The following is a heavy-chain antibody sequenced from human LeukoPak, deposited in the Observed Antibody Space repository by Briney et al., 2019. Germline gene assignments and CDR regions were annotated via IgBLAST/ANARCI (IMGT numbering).Heavy chain of an antibody. CDR3: AKEGDSSGWPPDGAFDI. CDR2: ISGSGGST. D-gene: IGHD6-19*01. Sequence: GGSLRLSCAASGFTFSSYVMSWVRQAPGKGLEWVSAISGSGGSTYYADFVKGRFTISRDNSKNTLYLQMNSLRAEDTAVYYCAKEGDSSGWPPDGAFDIRGQGTMVTVSS. V-gene: IGHV3-23*01. CDR1: GFTFSSYV. J-gene: IGHJ3*02.